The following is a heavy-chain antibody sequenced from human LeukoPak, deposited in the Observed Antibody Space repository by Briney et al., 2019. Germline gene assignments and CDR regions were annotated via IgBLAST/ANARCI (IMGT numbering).Heavy chain of an antibody. CDR3: ARDRGATFDY. V-gene: IGHV3-30*03. J-gene: IGHJ4*02. D-gene: IGHD3-10*01. CDR1: GFTFSDYY. Sequence: GGSLRLSCAASGFTFSDYYMSWIRQAPGKGLEWVAVISYDGSNKYYADSVKGRFTISRDNSKNTLYLQMNSLRAEDTAVYYCARDRGATFDYWGQGTLVTVSS. CDR2: ISYDGSNK.